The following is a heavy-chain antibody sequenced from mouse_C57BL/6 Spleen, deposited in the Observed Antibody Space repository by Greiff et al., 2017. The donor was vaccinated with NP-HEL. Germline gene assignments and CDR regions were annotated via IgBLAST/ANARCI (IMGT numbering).Heavy chain of an antibody. D-gene: IGHD2-1*01. Sequence: EVQLQESGAELVKPGASVKLSCTASGFNIKDYYMHWVKQRTEQGLEWIGRIDPEDGETKYAPKFQGKATITADTSSNTAYLQLSSLTSDDTAVYYCARGFYSQYYFDYWGQGTTLTVSS. V-gene: IGHV14-2*01. CDR3: ARGFYSQYYFDY. J-gene: IGHJ2*01. CDR1: GFNIKDYY. CDR2: IDPEDGET.